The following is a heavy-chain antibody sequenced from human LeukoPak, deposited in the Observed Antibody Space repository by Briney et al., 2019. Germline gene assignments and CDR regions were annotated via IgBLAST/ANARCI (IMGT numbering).Heavy chain of an antibody. V-gene: IGHV4-39*07. Sequence: PSETLSLTCTVSGVSISSSNSYWGWIRQPPGKGLEWIGSIYYSGNTNYNPSLKSRVTISVDTSKNQFSLKLSSVTAADTAVYYCARGYSYGRVTVYYYYYMDVWGKGTTVTVSS. J-gene: IGHJ6*03. CDR2: IYYSGNT. CDR3: ARGYSYGRVTVYYYYYMDV. D-gene: IGHD5-18*01. CDR1: GVSISSSNSY.